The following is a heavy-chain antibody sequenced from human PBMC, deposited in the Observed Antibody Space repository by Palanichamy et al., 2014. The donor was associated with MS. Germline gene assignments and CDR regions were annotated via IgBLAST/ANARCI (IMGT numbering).Heavy chain of an antibody. Sequence: EVQLQQSGAELKKPGEPLKISCQGSGYSFNTHWIAWVRQMPGKGLEWMGIIYPDDSDGKYRPSFQGQVTFSADKSINTAYLQWSSLKASDTAMYYCARVSSDGYKTLDVWGQGTMVTVSS. CDR3: ARVSSDGYKTLDV. J-gene: IGHJ3*01. CDR1: GYSFNTHW. CDR2: IYPDDSDG. D-gene: IGHD5-24*01. V-gene: IGHV5-51*01.